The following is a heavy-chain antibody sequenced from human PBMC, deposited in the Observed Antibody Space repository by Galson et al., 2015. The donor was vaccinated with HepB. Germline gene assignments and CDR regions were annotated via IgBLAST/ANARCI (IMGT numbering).Heavy chain of an antibody. V-gene: IGHV1-18*01. CDR1: GYTFISYG. D-gene: IGHD3-3*01. CDR3: ARGAVEYHDFWSGYSLKYFDY. Sequence: SVKVSCKASGYTFISYGINWVRQAPGQGLEWMGWISAYNGKRNYAQKLQGRVTMTTDTSTNTAYMELRSLRSDDPAVYYCARGAVEYHDFWSGYSLKYFDYWGQGTLVTVSS. J-gene: IGHJ4*02. CDR2: ISAYNGKR.